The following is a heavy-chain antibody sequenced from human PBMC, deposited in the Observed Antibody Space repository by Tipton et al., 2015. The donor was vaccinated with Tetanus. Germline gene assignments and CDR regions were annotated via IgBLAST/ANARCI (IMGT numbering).Heavy chain of an antibody. D-gene: IGHD1/OR15-1a*01. CDR1: GFTFSAYW. CDR3: ARDPTRRFDY. J-gene: IGHJ4*02. CDR2: IKHDGSEN. Sequence: SLRLSCAASGFTFSAYWMTWVRQVPGKGLEWVANIKHDGSENYYVDSVKGRFTISRDNAKNSLYLQMNSLRAEDTAVYYCARDPTRRFDYWGPGTLVTVSS. V-gene: IGHV3-7*01.